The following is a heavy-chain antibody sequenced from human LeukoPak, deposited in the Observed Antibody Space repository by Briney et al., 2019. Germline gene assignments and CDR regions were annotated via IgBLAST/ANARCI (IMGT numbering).Heavy chain of an antibody. V-gene: IGHV3-49*03. CDR2: IRSKAYRGTT. Sequence: SLRLSCTASGFTFGDYAMSWFRQAPGKGLEWVGFIRSKAYRGTTEYAASVKGRFTISRDDSKSIAYLQMNSLKTEDTAVYYCTRDETYSSSSRANYYYYYYMDVWGKGTTVTVSS. CDR3: TRDETYSSSSRANYYYYYYMDV. CDR1: GFTFGDYA. D-gene: IGHD6-6*01. J-gene: IGHJ6*03.